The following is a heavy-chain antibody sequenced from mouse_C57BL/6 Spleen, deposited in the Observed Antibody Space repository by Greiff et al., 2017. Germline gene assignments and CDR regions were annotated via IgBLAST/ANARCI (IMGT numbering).Heavy chain of an antibody. J-gene: IGHJ4*01. CDR2: IWGGVSK. CDR1: G. CDR3: AKHRDPGYAMDY. V-gene: IGHV2-9*01. D-gene: IGHD3-3*01. Sequence: GVAWVRQPPGKGLEWLGVIWGGVSKNYNSALMFRLSISKDNSKSQVYIKMNSLQTDDTAMYYCAKHRDPGYAMDYWGQGTSVTVSS.